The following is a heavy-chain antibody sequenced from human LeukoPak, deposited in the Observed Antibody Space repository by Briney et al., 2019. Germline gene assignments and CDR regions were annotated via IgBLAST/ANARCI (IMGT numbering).Heavy chain of an antibody. CDR3: ARGPLDFWSGYYTFDY. D-gene: IGHD3-3*01. CDR1: GYTFTNYD. V-gene: IGHV1-8*01. CDR2: MSPNSGNT. J-gene: IGHJ4*02. Sequence: ASVKVSCKASGYTFTNYDINWVRQATGQGLEWMGWMSPNSGNTVYEQKFQGRVTITRNASISTAYMELCSLRSDDTAVYHCARGPLDFWSGYYTFDYWGQGTLVTVSS.